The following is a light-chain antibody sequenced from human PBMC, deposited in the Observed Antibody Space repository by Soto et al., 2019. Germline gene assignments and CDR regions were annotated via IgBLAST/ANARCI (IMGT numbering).Light chain of an antibody. V-gene: IGKV3-15*01. J-gene: IGKJ5*01. CDR2: GAS. Sequence: EIVMTQSPATLSVSPGERATLSCRASQSVSSNLAWYQQKPGQAPRLLIYGASTRATGIPARFSGSGSGTDFTLTISSLQPEDFATYYCQHADSFPLITSGQGTRPEI. CDR3: QHADSFPLIT. CDR1: QSVSSN.